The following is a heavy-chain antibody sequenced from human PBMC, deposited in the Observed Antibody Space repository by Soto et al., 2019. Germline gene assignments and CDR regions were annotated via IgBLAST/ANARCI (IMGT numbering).Heavy chain of an antibody. Sequence: QVQLNQSGPGLVKPSETLTLNCTVSGDSVSSGSTYWSWIRQPPGKGLEWVGHISGFGSRYYNPSLKSRATVSVDASKNQFSLRLTSVTAADTAMYFCARDSHYDVLTGYLGFDYWSQGNLVTVSA. V-gene: IGHV4-61*01. D-gene: IGHD3-9*01. CDR1: GDSVSSGSTY. CDR3: ARDSHYDVLTGYLGFDY. J-gene: IGHJ4*02. CDR2: ISGFGSR.